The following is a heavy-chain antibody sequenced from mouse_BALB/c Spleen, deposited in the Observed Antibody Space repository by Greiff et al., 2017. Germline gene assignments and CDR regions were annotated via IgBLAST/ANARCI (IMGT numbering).Heavy chain of an antibody. CDR2: IWSGGST. Sequence: QVQLKQSGPGLVQPSQSLSITCTVSGFSFTSYGVHWVRQSPGKGLEWLGVIWSGGSTDYNAAFISRLSISKEHSKSHVFFKMNSLQANDTAIYYCASQANWDRAWFAYWGQGTLVTVSA. V-gene: IGHV2-2*02. CDR3: ASQANWDRAWFAY. CDR1: GFSFTSYG. J-gene: IGHJ3*01. D-gene: IGHD4-1*01.